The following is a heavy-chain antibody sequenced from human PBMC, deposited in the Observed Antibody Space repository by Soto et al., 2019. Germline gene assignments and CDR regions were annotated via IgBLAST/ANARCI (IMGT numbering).Heavy chain of an antibody. V-gene: IGHV4-59*01. CDR1: GGSISSYY. D-gene: IGHD3-9*01. CDR3: ARGDILTGYHDY. J-gene: IGHJ4*02. CDR2: IYYSGGT. Sequence: QVQLQESGPGLVKPSETLSLTCTVSGGSISSYYWSWIRQPPGKGLEWIGYIYYSGGTNYNPSLKSRVTISVDTSKNQFSLKLSSVTAADTAVYYCARGDILTGYHDYWGQGTLVTVSS.